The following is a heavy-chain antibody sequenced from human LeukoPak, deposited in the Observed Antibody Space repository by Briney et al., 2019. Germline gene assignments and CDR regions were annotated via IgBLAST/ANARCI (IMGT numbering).Heavy chain of an antibody. Sequence: ASVKVSRKASGYTFTSYGISWVRQAPGQGLEWMGWISAYNGNTNYAQKLQGRVTMTTDTSTSTAYMELRSLRSDDTAVYYCARDTGYCSGGSCFQRYFDLWGRGTLVTVSS. V-gene: IGHV1-18*01. CDR1: GYTFTSYG. CDR2: ISAYNGNT. J-gene: IGHJ2*01. D-gene: IGHD2-15*01. CDR3: ARDTGYCSGGSCFQRYFDL.